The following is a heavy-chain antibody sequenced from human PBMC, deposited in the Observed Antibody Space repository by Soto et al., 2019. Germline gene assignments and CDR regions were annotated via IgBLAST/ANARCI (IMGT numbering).Heavy chain of an antibody. CDR1: GYTLTELS. J-gene: IGHJ6*02. Sequence: GASVKVSCKVSGYTLTELSMHWVRQAPGKGLEWMGGFDPEDGETIYAQKFQGRVTMTEDTSTDTAYMELSSLRSEDTAVYYCATGIVVVPAALYGMDVWGQGTTVTVSS. CDR3: ATGIVVVPAALYGMDV. V-gene: IGHV1-24*01. CDR2: FDPEDGET. D-gene: IGHD2-2*01.